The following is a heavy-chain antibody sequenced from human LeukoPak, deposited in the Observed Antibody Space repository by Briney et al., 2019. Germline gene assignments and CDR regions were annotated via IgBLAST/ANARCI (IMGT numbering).Heavy chain of an antibody. CDR3: ARAEDDILTGYFDY. Sequence: PSETLSLTCTVSGGSISSSSYYWGWIRQPPGKGLEWIGSIYYSGSTYYNPSLKSRVTISVDTSKNQFSLKLSSVTAADTAVYYCARAEDDILTGYFDYWGQGTLVTVSS. D-gene: IGHD3-9*01. J-gene: IGHJ4*02. CDR1: GGSISSSSYY. V-gene: IGHV4-39*07. CDR2: IYYSGST.